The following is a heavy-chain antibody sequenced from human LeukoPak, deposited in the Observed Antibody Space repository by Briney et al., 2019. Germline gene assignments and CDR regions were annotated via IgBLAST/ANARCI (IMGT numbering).Heavy chain of an antibody. V-gene: IGHV1-46*01. Sequence: ASVRVSRTASGYTCTSYYIQWGRLAPGQGLEWMGIINPSGGSTSYAQKFQGRVTMTRDTSTSTVYMELSSLRSEDTAVYYCARDLGYCSGGSRYAGDYWG. J-gene: IGHJ4*01. CDR3: ARDLGYCSGGSRYAGDY. CDR2: INPSGGST. CDR1: GYTCTSYY. D-gene: IGHD2-15*01.